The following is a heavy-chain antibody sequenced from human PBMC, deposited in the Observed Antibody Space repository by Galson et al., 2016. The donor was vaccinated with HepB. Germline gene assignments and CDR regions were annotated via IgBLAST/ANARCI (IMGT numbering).Heavy chain of an antibody. J-gene: IGHJ6*02. D-gene: IGHD6-19*01. CDR3: AKIWGKSSGWYGSSYIQYGMDV. CDR1: GFTFSSYA. CDR2: ISGSGDLK. V-gene: IGHV3-23*01. Sequence: SLRLSCAASGFTFSSYAMSWVRQAPGKGLEWVSGISGSGDLKYYADSVKGRFTISRDNPKNTLHLQMKSLRVDDTAVYYCAKIWGKSSGWYGSSYIQYGMDVWGQGTTVSVSS.